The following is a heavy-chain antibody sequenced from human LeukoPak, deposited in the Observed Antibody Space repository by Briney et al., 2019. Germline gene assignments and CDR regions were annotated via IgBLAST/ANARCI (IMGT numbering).Heavy chain of an antibody. CDR2: IYYSGST. V-gene: IGHV4-39*01. CDR3: AGGYGSGSYYSGDSLDY. CDR1: GGSISSSSYY. D-gene: IGHD3-10*01. Sequence: SETLSLTCTVSGGSISSSSYYWGWIRQPPGKGLECIGSIYYSGSTYYNPSLKSRVTISVDTSKNQFSLKLSSVTAADTAVYYCAGGYGSGSYYSGDSLDYWGQGTLVTVSS. J-gene: IGHJ4*02.